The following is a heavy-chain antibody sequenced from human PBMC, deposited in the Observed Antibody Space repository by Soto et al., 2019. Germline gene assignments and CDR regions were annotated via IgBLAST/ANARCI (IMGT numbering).Heavy chain of an antibody. CDR2: ISAYNGDT. J-gene: IGHJ4*02. V-gene: IGHV1-18*01. CDR1: GYTFTSYG. CDR3: AAVYCCGDCYRPHYFDY. Sequence: ASVKVSCKASGYTFTSYGISWVRQAPGQGLEWMGWISAYNGDTNYAQKLQGRVTMTTDTSTSTAYMELRSLRSDDTAVYYCAAVYCCGDCYRPHYFDYWGQGTLVTVSS. D-gene: IGHD2-21*02.